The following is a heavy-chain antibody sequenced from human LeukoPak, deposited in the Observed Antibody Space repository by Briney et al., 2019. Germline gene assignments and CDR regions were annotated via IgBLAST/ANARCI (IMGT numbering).Heavy chain of an antibody. J-gene: IGHJ4*02. Sequence: PGGSLRLSCTASGFTFSSYSMSWVRQAPGKGLEWVAVIGGSGVVTYYADSVKGRFTISRDNSQNTLYLHMNSLRAEDTAVYYCAKYRGPTGTSSRFYDYWGQGTLVTVSS. CDR1: GFTFSSYS. CDR3: AKYRGPTGTSSRFYDY. D-gene: IGHD6-13*01. CDR2: IGGSGVVT. V-gene: IGHV3-23*01.